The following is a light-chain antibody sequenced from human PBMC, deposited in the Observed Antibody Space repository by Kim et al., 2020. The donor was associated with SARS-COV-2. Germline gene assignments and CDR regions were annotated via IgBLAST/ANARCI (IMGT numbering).Light chain of an antibody. Sequence: DVVMTQSPPSLPVTLGQSASISCRSSQSLEYSDTNTYLSWFHQRPGQSPRRLIYKVSNRDSGVPDRFSGSGSGTDFILKISSVEAEDVGIYYCAQATHWPLTFGGGTKVDIK. CDR1: QSLEYSDTNTY. J-gene: IGKJ4*01. CDR2: KVS. CDR3: AQATHWPLT. V-gene: IGKV2-30*01.